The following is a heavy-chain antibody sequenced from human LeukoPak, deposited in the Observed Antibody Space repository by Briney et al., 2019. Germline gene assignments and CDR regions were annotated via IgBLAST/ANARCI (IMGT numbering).Heavy chain of an antibody. CDR3: ATTIAAGGTIAFDI. D-gene: IGHD6-13*01. Sequence: PGGSLRLSCAASGFTFSSYWMSWVRQAPGKGLEWVANIKQDGSEKYYVDSVKGRFTISRDNDRNSLYLQMNSLRAEDTAVYYCATTIAAGGTIAFDIWGQGTMVTVSS. CDR1: GFTFSSYW. J-gene: IGHJ3*02. V-gene: IGHV3-7*01. CDR2: IKQDGSEK.